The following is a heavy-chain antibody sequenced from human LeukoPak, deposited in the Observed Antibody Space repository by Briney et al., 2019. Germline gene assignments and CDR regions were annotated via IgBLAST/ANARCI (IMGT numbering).Heavy chain of an antibody. CDR1: GYTFTSYD. Sequence: ASVKVSCKASGYTFTSYDINWVRQATGQGLEWMGWMNPNSGNTGYAQKFQGRVTMTRNTSISTAYMELSSLRSEDTAVYYCARGIAAAGTGFWFDPWGQGTLVTVSS. CDR2: MNPNSGNT. V-gene: IGHV1-8*01. J-gene: IGHJ5*02. D-gene: IGHD6-13*01. CDR3: ARGIAAAGTGFWFDP.